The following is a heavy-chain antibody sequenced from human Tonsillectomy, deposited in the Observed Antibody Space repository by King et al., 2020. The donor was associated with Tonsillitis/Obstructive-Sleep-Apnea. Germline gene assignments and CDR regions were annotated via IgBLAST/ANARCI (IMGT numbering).Heavy chain of an antibody. J-gene: IGHJ4*02. CDR1: GFTFSNYA. Sequence: VQLVESGGGLVQPGGSLRLSCTASGFTFSNYAISWVRQAPGKWLAWVSGISAIGGSIYYADSVKCRVTISRDNSKNMFYLQMNSLRAEDTAEYYCAKGREYFDYWGQGPLVTVSS. CDR2: ISAIGGSI. V-gene: IGHV3-23*04. CDR3: AKGREYFDY.